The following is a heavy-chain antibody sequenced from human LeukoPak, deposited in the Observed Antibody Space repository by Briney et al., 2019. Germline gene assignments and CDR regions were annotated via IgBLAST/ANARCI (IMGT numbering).Heavy chain of an antibody. CDR2: ISAYNGNT. CDR1: GYTFTSYG. CDR3: AREPGGYYDTSGYSGGAFDI. D-gene: IGHD3-22*01. V-gene: IGHV1-18*01. Sequence: ASVKVSCKASGYTFTSYGFSWVRQAPGQGLEWMGWISAYNGNTNYPQKLQGRVTMTTDTSTSTAYMELRSLRSDDTAVYYCAREPGGYYDTSGYSGGAFDIWGQGTMVTVSS. J-gene: IGHJ3*02.